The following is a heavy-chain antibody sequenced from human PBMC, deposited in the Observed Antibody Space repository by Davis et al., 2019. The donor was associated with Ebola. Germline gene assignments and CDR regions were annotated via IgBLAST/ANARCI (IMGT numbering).Heavy chain of an antibody. J-gene: IGHJ5*02. CDR3: ARFPPSLYSSSWENWFDP. D-gene: IGHD6-6*01. CDR2: IDPSDSYT. Sequence: GESLKISCKGSGYSFTSYWISWVRQMPGKGLEWMGRIDPSDSYTNYSPSFQGHVTISADKSISTAYLQWSSLKASDTAMYYCARFPPSLYSSSWENWFDPWGQGTLVTVSS. CDR1: GYSFTSYW. V-gene: IGHV5-10-1*01.